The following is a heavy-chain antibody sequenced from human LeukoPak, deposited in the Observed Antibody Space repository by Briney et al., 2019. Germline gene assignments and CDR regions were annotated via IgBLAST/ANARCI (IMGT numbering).Heavy chain of an antibody. Sequence: PSQTLSLTCTVSGGSISSRNYYWSWIRQPPGKGLEWIGFIHYSGDTYYKPSLKSRLTISLDTSKNLFSLNVNSVTAADTAVYFCASSYWSYYYNAVDVWGQGTTVTVSS. CDR3: ASSYWSYYYNAVDV. CDR1: GGSISSRNYY. D-gene: IGHD2-8*02. J-gene: IGHJ6*02. V-gene: IGHV4-30-4*01. CDR2: IHYSGDT.